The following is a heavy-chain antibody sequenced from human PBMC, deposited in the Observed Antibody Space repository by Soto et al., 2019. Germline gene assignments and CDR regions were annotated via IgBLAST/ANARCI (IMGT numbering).Heavy chain of an antibody. J-gene: IGHJ3*02. CDR1: GYAFNTYH. CDR2: INPTGDST. CDR3: ARGDYYDSSGPFSDAFDI. Sequence: GASVKVSCKASGYAFNTYHMHWVRQAPGQGLEWVGKINPTGDSTIYAQKFQGRVTMTRDTSTSTLYMELSSLISEDTAVYYCARGDYYDSSGPFSDAFDIWGQGTMVTVSS. V-gene: IGHV1-46*02. D-gene: IGHD3-22*01.